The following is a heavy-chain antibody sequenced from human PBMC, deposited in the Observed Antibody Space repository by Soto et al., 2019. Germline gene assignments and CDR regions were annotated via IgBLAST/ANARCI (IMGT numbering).Heavy chain of an antibody. CDR2: ISSSSSYT. Sequence: GGSLRLSCAASGFTFSDYYMSWIRQAPGKGLEWVSYISSSSSYTNYADSVKGRFTISRDNAKNSLYLQMNSLRAEDTAVYYCARDYYYDSSGYYYGLFSYWGQGTLVTVSS. CDR3: ARDYYYDSSGYYYGLFSY. V-gene: IGHV3-11*06. J-gene: IGHJ4*02. CDR1: GFTFSDYY. D-gene: IGHD3-22*01.